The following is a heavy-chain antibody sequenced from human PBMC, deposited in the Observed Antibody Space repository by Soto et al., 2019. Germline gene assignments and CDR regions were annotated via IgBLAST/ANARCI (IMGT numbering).Heavy chain of an antibody. CDR3: SRRRGPGLFYGTDV. CDR1: GASVDRDTSY. J-gene: IGHJ6*02. Sequence: QVQLRESGPGVVKPSETLSLTCSVSGASVDRDTSYWIWSRQTPGKGLEWIGYIYFSGFTDYNPSLKSRATLSVDASRNQFSLTLDPVTAADTAVYYCSRRRGPGLFYGTDVWGQGTTVTVSS. CDR2: IYFSGFT. V-gene: IGHV4-61*01.